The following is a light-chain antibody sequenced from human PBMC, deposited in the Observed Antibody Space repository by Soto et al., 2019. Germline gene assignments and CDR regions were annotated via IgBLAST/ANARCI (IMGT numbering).Light chain of an antibody. J-gene: IGLJ1*01. Sequence: QSVLTQPASVSGSPGQSITISCTGTNNEVGSYILVSWYQQHPGKAPKLMIYEVSKRPSGVSNRFSGSKSGNTASLTISGLQAEDEADYYCCSYAGSSTFYVFGTGTKVTVL. CDR1: NNEVGSYIL. CDR2: EVS. CDR3: CSYAGSSTFYV. V-gene: IGLV2-23*02.